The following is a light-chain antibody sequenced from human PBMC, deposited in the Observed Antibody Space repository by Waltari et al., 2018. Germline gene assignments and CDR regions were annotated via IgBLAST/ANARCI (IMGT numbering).Light chain of an antibody. CDR3: QQYKSWPFT. CDR2: SAS. J-gene: IGKJ3*01. CDR1: QSVSSH. V-gene: IGKV3-15*01. Sequence: EIVMTQSPAPLSVSQGERVTLSCRAIQSVSSHLTRYQQKPGQAPRLLIYSASTRATGIPARFSGSGSATEFTLTINSLQSEDFAVDYCQQYKSWPFTFGPGTKVDI.